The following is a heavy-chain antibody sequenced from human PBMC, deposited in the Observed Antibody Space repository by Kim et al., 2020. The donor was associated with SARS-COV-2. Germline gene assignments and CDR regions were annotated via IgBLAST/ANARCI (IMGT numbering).Heavy chain of an antibody. Sequence: GGSLRLSCTVSGFTFSDYAMNWVRQAPGKGLEWVGFIRSRAYGETTDYAASVKGRFTISRDDSKSIAYLQMNSLKTEDTAVYHCTRGVIVNAIPLDYWGQGTLVTVSS. J-gene: IGHJ4*02. CDR3: TRGVIVNAIPLDY. CDR2: IRSRAYGETT. V-gene: IGHV3-49*04. D-gene: IGHD2-21*01. CDR1: GFTFSDYA.